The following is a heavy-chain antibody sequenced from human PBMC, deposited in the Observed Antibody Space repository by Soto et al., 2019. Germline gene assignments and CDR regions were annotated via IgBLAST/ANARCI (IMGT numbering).Heavy chain of an antibody. CDR3: AREGLSYGDSFDY. CDR2: INHSGST. J-gene: IGHJ4*02. Sequence: SETLSLTSAVYGESFSGYYCSWIRQPPGKGLEWIGEINHSGSTNYNPSLKSRVTISVDTSKNQFSLKLSSVTAADTAVYYCAREGLSYGDSFDYWRQGTLVTVSS. V-gene: IGHV4-34*01. D-gene: IGHD4-17*01. CDR1: GESFSGYY.